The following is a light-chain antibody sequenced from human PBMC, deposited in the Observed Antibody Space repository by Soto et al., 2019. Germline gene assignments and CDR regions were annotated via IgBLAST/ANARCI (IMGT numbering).Light chain of an antibody. Sequence: IQMTQSPFSLPASVGDRVTITCRAGQSIASYLNWCQQKPGKPPNLLVYAASRLQSGVPSRFSGTRSGTNFTLTIGSLQPEDVATYYCQQTYSIPYTFGQGTKLEIK. CDR1: QSIASY. CDR2: AAS. J-gene: IGKJ2*01. V-gene: IGKV1-39*01. CDR3: QQTYSIPYT.